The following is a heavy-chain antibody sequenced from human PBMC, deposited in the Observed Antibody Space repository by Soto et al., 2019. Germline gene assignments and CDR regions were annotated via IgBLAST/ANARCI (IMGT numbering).Heavy chain of an antibody. J-gene: IGHJ6*02. CDR2: ISWDGGST. CDR1: GFTFEDYA. D-gene: IGHD2-2*01. CDR3: AKDSHGWSSTSCYNYYHYYGMDV. V-gene: IGHV3-43D*04. Sequence: GGSLRLSCAASGFTFEDYAMHWVRQAPGKGLEWVSLISWDGGSTYYADSVKGRFTISRDNSKNTLYLQMNSLRAEDTAVYYCAKDSHGWSSTSCYNYYHYYGMDVWGQGTTVTVSS.